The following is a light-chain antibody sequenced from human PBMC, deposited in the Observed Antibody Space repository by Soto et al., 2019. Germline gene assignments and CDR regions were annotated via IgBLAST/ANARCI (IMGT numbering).Light chain of an antibody. J-gene: IGKJ4*01. V-gene: IGKV3-20*01. Sequence: EIVLTQSPGTLSLSPGETATLSCRARQTVRSTYLAWYQQKPGQAPRLLIYGASTRATGIPDRFSGSGSGTDFTLTISRLDPEDFAVYYCQQFCTSPPVTFGGGTKVE. CDR2: GAS. CDR3: QQFCTSPPVT. CDR1: QTVRSTY.